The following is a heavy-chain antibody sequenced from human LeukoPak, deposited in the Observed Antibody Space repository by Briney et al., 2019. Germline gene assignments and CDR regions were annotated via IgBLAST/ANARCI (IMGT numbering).Heavy chain of an antibody. V-gene: IGHV3-7*03. CDR1: GFTFSSYW. D-gene: IGHD6-13*01. CDR3: GRSAAAGFFGC. CDR2: IKQDGSEK. J-gene: IGHJ4*02. Sequence: GGSLRLSCAASGFTFSSYWMSWVRQAPGRGLEWVANIKQDGSEKYYVDSVKGRFTISRDNAKNSLYMQMNSLRAEDTAVYYCGRSAAAGFFGCWGQGTLVTVSS.